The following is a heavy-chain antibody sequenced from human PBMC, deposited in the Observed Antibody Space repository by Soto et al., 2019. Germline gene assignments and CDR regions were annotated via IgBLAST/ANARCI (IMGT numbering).Heavy chain of an antibody. J-gene: IGHJ6*02. CDR2: IYHSGST. Sequence: QVQLQESGPGLVKPSGTLSLTCAVSGGSISSSNWWSWVRQPPGKGLECVGEIYHSGSTNYNPSLKSRVTISVDKSKNRFSLKLSSVTASDTAVYYCARDPEQGLAPRRGDRYCMGVWGQGTTLTVAS. CDR3: ARDPEQGLAPRRGDRYCMGV. D-gene: IGHD6-19*01. V-gene: IGHV4-4*02. CDR1: GGSISSSNW.